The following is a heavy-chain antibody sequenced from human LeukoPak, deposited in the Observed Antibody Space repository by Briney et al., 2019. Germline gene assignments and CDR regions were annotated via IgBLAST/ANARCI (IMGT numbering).Heavy chain of an antibody. Sequence: PSETLSLTCSVSGGSISGSTCYWGWIRQPPGKGLEWIGTIYYSGSPYYNPSLKSRVTIPVDTSKDQFSLNLSSVTAADTAVDYCARHPGSRSGYINRFDPWGQGTLVAVSS. D-gene: IGHD3-3*01. CDR3: ARHPGSRSGYINRFDP. CDR1: GGSISGSTCY. V-gene: IGHV4-39*01. CDR2: IYYSGSP. J-gene: IGHJ5*02.